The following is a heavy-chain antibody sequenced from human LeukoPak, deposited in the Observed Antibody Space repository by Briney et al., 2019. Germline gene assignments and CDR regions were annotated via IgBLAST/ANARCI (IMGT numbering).Heavy chain of an antibody. CDR2: FDPEDGET. CDR3: ATAARERFDYDFWSGYSA. CDR1: GYTLTELS. D-gene: IGHD3-3*01. Sequence: ASVKVSCKVSGYTLTELSMHWVRQAPGKGLEWMGGFDPEDGETIYAQKFQGRVTMTEDTSTDTAYMELSSLRSEDTAVYYCATAARERFDYDFWSGYSAWGQGTLVTVSS. J-gene: IGHJ4*02. V-gene: IGHV1-24*01.